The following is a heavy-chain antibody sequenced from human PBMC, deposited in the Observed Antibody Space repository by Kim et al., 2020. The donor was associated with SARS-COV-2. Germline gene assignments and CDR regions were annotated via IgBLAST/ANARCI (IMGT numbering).Heavy chain of an antibody. Sequence: YNDYEVSVKSRITINPDTSKNQFSLQLSSVTPEDTAVYYCARSSARRFDYWGQGTLVTVSS. CDR3: ARSSARRFDY. D-gene: IGHD6-6*01. J-gene: IGHJ4*02. CDR2: YN. V-gene: IGHV6-1*01.